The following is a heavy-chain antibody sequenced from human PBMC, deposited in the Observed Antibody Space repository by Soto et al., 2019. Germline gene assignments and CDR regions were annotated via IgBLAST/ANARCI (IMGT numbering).Heavy chain of an antibody. Sequence: TLSLTCTVSGGSMSGSNYCWAWIRQPPGKGLEWIGSIFYSGDSYYNPSLQSRVSICIDTSKNQFSLRLTSVTAADTAVHYCASLHSVYRGGHFDHWGQASRFTVAS. CDR2: IFYSGDS. V-gene: IGHV4-39*01. CDR3: ASLHSVYRGGHFDH. D-gene: IGHD5-12*01. J-gene: IGHJ4*02. CDR1: GGSMSGSNYC.